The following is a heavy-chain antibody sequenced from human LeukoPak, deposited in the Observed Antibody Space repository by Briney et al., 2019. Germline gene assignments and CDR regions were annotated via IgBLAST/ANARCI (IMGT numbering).Heavy chain of an antibody. Sequence: PSETLSLTCAVYGGSFSGYYWSWIRQPPVKGLEWIGEINHSGSTNYNPSLKSRVTISVDTSKNQFSLKLSSVTAADTAVYYCASGGYCSGGSCSNPSYYFDYWGQGTLVTVSS. CDR3: ASGGYCSGGSCSNPSYYFDY. V-gene: IGHV4-34*01. CDR1: GGSFSGYY. CDR2: INHSGST. D-gene: IGHD2-15*01. J-gene: IGHJ4*02.